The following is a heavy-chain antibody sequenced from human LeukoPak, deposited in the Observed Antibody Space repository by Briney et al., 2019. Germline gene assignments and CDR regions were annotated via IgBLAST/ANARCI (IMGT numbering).Heavy chain of an antibody. J-gene: IGHJ1*01. CDR1: GFTFSNAW. Sequence: GGSLRLSCAASGFTFSNAWMSWIRQAPGKGLEWVSYISSSSSYTNYADSVKGRFTISRDNAKNSLYLQMNSLRAEDTAVYYCARDALTGAEYFQHWGQGTLVTVSS. D-gene: IGHD3-9*01. V-gene: IGHV3-11*06. CDR2: ISSSSSYT. CDR3: ARDALTGAEYFQH.